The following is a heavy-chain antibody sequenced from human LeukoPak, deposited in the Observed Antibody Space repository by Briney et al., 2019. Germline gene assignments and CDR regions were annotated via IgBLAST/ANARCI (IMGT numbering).Heavy chain of an antibody. J-gene: IGHJ4*01. CDR2: ISWEGHTT. CDR1: GFTFDDYA. D-gene: IGHD3-10*01. CDR3: TRDTDYGSATNYFDS. Sequence: PGGSLRLSCAASGFTFDDYAMHWVRQAPGKGLEWVALISWEGHTTYHADSVRGRFTISRDNSKNSLYLQMNSLRTEDTAFYYCTRDTDYGSATNYFDSWGHGTLVSVSS. V-gene: IGHV3-43*01.